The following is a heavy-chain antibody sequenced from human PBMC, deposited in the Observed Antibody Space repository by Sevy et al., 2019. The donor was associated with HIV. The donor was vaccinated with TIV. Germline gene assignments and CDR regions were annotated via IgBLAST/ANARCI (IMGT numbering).Heavy chain of an antibody. J-gene: IGHJ4*02. CDR3: AREERSGTTTSFDY. D-gene: IGHD1-7*01. CDR2: IWSDGSNK. V-gene: IGHV3-33*01. CDR1: GFTFCDYG. Sequence: GGSLRLSCAASGFTFCDYGMHWVRQATGKGLEWVAVIWSDGSNKYYGGSVKGRFTISRDSSKNTLFLQMNSLRVDDTAVYYCAREERSGTTTSFDYWGQGALVTVSS.